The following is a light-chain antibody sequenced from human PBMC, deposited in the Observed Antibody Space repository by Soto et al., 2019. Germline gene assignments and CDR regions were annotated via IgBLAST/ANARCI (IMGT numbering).Light chain of an antibody. CDR3: LQHSSYPYT. V-gene: IGKV1-17*01. Sequence: DIQMTQSPSSLSASVADGVTITCRASQGVGNDLGWYQQKPGKAPQRLIYGASFLQSGVPSRFSGSGSGTEFTLTISSLQPEDFATYFCLQHSSYPYTFGQGTKLEIK. CDR2: GAS. CDR1: QGVGND. J-gene: IGKJ2*01.